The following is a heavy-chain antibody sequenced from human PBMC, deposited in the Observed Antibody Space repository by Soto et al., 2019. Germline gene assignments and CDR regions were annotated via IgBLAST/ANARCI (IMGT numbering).Heavy chain of an antibody. CDR2: IYYSGTT. D-gene: IGHD5-12*01. J-gene: IGHJ6*02. CDR1: GGSIRSGGYY. V-gene: IGHV4-31*03. Sequence: SETLSLTCTVSGGSIRSGGYYWTWIRHFPGKGLEWIGNIYYSGTTYYNPSLKSRLTMSVDTSKNQFSRRLNSVTAADTAMYFCARDRLMATSGTAGYYYGLDVWGQGTTVTVAS. CDR3: ARDRLMATSGTAGYYYGLDV.